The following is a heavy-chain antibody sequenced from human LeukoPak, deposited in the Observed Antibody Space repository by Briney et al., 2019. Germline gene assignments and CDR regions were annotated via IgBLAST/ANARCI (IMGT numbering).Heavy chain of an antibody. J-gene: IGHJ4*02. CDR2: ISGSAHKI. D-gene: IGHD5-18*01. V-gene: IGHV3-23*01. CDR1: GITFSNYA. Sequence: GGSLRLSCVASGITFSNYAVSWVRQAPEKGLDWVSVISGSAHKIRYADSAKGRFTISRDNSENIVYLQMNNLRVEDTAVYYCAGRPTGYSSGYIHWGQGTLVTVSS. CDR3: AGRPTGYSSGYIH.